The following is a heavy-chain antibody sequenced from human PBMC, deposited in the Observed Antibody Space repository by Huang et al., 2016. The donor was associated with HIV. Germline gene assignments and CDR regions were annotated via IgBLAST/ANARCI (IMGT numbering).Heavy chain of an antibody. CDR3: ARDPKYHRIGYYRQRRGIDV. CDR1: GYSFTDYG. D-gene: IGHD3-22*01. J-gene: IGHJ3*01. Sequence: QAQLMQSGPEVKKPGASVKVSCKTSGYSFTDYGITWGRQAPGQGPEWVGWISAFNGDTEIAQRLKGRVTLTTDTSTSMAYMELRSLRFDDTAVYFCARDPKYHRIGYYRQRRGIDVWGQGTMVSVSS. CDR2: ISAFNGDT. V-gene: IGHV1-18*01.